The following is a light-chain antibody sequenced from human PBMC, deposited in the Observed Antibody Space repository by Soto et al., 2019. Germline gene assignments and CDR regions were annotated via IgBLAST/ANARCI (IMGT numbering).Light chain of an antibody. CDR3: SSYTSNSTLYV. V-gene: IGLV2-14*01. J-gene: IGLJ1*01. CDR1: SSDVGGHNY. Sequence: QSALTQPASVSGSPGQSITISCTGTSSDVGGHNYVSWYQQHPGKVPKLMIYDVNNRPSGVSNRFSGSKSGNTASLTISGLQAEDEADYYCSSYTSNSTLYVFGTGTKLT. CDR2: DVN.